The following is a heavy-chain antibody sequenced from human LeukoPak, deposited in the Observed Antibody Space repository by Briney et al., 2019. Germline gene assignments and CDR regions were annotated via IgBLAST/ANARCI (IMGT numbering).Heavy chain of an antibody. CDR3: ARGRDCSSTSCYDYYYYYYMDV. Sequence: SETLSLTCAVSGGSISSYYWSWIRQPPGKGLEWIGYIYYSGSTNYNPSLKSRVTISVDTSKNQFSLKLSSVTAADTAVYYCARGRDCSSTSCYDYYYYYYMDVWGKGTTVTISS. D-gene: IGHD2-2*01. CDR2: IYYSGST. CDR1: GGSISSYY. J-gene: IGHJ6*03. V-gene: IGHV4-59*01.